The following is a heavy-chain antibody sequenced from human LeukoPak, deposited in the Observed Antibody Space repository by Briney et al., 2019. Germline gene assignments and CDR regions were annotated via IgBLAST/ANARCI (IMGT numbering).Heavy chain of an antibody. CDR3: AKDQLTMVRGVIIYYFDY. Sequence: GGSLRLSCAPSGFIFSDYWFHWVRQTPGQGLVWVAAINRDGTGTSHADSVRGRFTVSRDNSKNTLYLQMNSLRAEDTAVYYCAKDQLTMVRGVIIYYFDYWGQGTLVTVSS. V-gene: IGHV3-74*01. D-gene: IGHD3-10*01. CDR2: INRDGTGT. J-gene: IGHJ4*02. CDR1: GFIFSDYW.